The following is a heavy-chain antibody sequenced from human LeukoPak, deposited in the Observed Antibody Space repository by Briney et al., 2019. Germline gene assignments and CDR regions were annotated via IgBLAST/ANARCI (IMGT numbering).Heavy chain of an antibody. CDR2: VYYSGST. D-gene: IGHD5-18*01. J-gene: IGHJ3*02. CDR1: GESISSSGYY. Sequence: PSETLSLTCTVSGESISSSGYYWGWIRQPPGKGLEWIGSVYYSGSTYYNPSLKSRVTISVDTSKNQFSLKLTSVTAADTAVYYCARSRGYSYGSGDDAFDIWGQGTMVTVSS. CDR3: ARSRGYSYGSGDDAFDI. V-gene: IGHV4-39*07.